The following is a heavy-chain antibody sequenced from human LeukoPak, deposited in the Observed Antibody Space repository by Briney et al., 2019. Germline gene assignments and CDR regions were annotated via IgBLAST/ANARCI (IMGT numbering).Heavy chain of an antibody. CDR3: AKVRGYCSSTSCDGGYYYGMDV. Sequence: GGSLRLSCAASGFTFSGYAMSWVRQAPGKGLEWVSAISGSGGSTYYADSVKGRFTISRDNSKNTLYLQMNSLRAEDTAVYYCAKVRGYCSSTSCDGGYYYGMDVWGQGTTVTVSS. J-gene: IGHJ6*02. CDR2: ISGSGGST. D-gene: IGHD2-2*01. CDR1: GFTFSGYA. V-gene: IGHV3-23*01.